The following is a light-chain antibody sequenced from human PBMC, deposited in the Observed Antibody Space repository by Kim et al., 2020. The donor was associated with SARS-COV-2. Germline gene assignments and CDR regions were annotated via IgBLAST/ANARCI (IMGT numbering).Light chain of an antibody. V-gene: IGLV1-44*01. CDR2: TDN. J-gene: IGLJ1*01. Sequence: QSVLTQPPSASGTPGQRVTMSCSGTRSNIGRNAVNWYHQLPGTAPKLLIYTDNLRPSGVPERFSGSKSGSSATLAISGLQSDDEADYCCAAWEDSLNGYVFGTGTKVTVL. CDR3: AAWEDSLNGYV. CDR1: RSNIGRNA.